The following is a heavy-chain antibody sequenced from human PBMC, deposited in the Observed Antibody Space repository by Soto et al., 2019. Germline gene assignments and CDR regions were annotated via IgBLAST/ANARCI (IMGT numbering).Heavy chain of an antibody. J-gene: IGHJ3*02. CDR3: ARHDRGVTTVDAFDI. V-gene: IGHV4-39*01. CDR2: IYYSGST. D-gene: IGHD4-17*01. Sequence: QLQLQESGPGLVKPSETLSLTCTVSGGSISSSSYYWGWIRQPPGKGLEWIGSIYYSGSTYYNPSLKSRVTRSVDTSKNQFSLKLSSVTAADTAVYYCARHDRGVTTVDAFDIWGQGTMVTVSS. CDR1: GGSISSSSYY.